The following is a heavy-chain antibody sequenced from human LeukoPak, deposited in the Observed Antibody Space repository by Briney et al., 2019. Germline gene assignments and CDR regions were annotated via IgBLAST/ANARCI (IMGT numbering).Heavy chain of an antibody. J-gene: IGHJ4*02. D-gene: IGHD5-24*01. Sequence: ASVKVSCKASGYTFTSYYMHWVRQAPGQGLEWMGIINPSGGSTSYAQKFQGRVTMTRDTSTSTVYMELSSLRSEDTAVYYCARDPEVATIEAYYFDYWGQGTLVTVSS. CDR2: INPSGGST. CDR3: ARDPEVATIEAYYFDY. V-gene: IGHV1-46*01. CDR1: GYTFTSYY.